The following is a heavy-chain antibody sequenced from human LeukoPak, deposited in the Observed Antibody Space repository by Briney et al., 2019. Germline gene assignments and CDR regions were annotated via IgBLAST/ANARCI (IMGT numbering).Heavy chain of an antibody. D-gene: IGHD2-2*01. CDR1: GYTFTSYY. V-gene: IGHV1-46*01. J-gene: IGHJ5*02. CDR3: ARDRYCSSTSCYVTRGGFDP. CDR2: INPSGGST. Sequence: GASVKVSCKASGYTFTSYYMHWVRQTPGQGLEWMGIINPSGGSTSYAQKFQGRVTMTGDTSTSTFYMELSSLSSEDTAVYYCARDRYCSSTSCYVTRGGFDPWGQGTLVTVSS.